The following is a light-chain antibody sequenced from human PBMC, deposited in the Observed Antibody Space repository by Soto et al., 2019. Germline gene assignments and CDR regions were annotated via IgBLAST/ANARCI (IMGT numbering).Light chain of an antibody. CDR3: QAYDYSLTASV. CDR1: SSNLGAGYD. V-gene: IGLV1-40*01. Sequence: QAVVTQPPSVSGAPGQRVTISCTGNSSNLGAGYDVRWYQQLPGAAPKLVIFGNRNRPSGVPERFSGSKSGTSASLAITGLQAEDEADYYCQAYDYSLTASVFGGGTKLTVL. J-gene: IGLJ3*02. CDR2: GNR.